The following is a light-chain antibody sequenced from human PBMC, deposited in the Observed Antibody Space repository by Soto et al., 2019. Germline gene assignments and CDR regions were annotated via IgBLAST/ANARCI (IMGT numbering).Light chain of an antibody. Sequence: QSALTQPPSASGSPGQSVAISCTGTSSDVGGYNYVSWYQQHPRKAPKLMIYEVSDRPSGVSDRFSGSKSGNTASLTISGLQAEDEADYYCSSFTTSNTLVFGTGTKLTVL. J-gene: IGLJ1*01. CDR3: SSFTTSNTLV. CDR1: SSDVGGYNY. CDR2: EVS. V-gene: IGLV2-14*01.